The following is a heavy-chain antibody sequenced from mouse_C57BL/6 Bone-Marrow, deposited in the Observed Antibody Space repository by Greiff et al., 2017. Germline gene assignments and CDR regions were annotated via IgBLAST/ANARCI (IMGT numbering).Heavy chain of an antibody. D-gene: IGHD2-1*01. CDR1: GFTFSDYG. J-gene: IGHJ2*01. CDR3: ARDGKETFDY. V-gene: IGHV5-17*01. Sequence: EVQLQESGGGLVKPGGSLKLSCAASGFTFSDYGMHWVRQAPEKGLEWVAYISSGSSTIYYADTVKGRFTISRDNAKNTLFLQMTSLRSEDTAMYYCARDGKETFDYWGQGTTLTVSS. CDR2: ISSGSSTI.